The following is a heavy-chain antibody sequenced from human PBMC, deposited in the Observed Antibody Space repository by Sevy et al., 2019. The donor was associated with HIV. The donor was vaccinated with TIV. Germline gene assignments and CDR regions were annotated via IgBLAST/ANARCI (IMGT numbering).Heavy chain of an antibody. Sequence: ASVKVSCKASGYTFTSYYMHWVRQAPGQGLEWMGIINPSGGSTSYAQKFQGRVTMTRDTSTSTVYMELSSLRSEDTAVYYCARGGYCSSTSCSTPYYDYGMDVWGQGTTVTVSS. CDR2: INPSGGST. CDR1: GYTFTSYY. V-gene: IGHV1-46*01. CDR3: ARGGYCSSTSCSTPYYDYGMDV. J-gene: IGHJ6*02. D-gene: IGHD2-2*02.